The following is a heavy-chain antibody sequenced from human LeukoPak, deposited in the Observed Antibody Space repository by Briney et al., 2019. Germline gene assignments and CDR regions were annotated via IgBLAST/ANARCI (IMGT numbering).Heavy chain of an antibody. V-gene: IGHV3-15*01. D-gene: IGHD1-26*01. Sequence: GGSLRLSCAVSGFIVSSDYMSWVRQAPGKGLEWVGLIKNKHEHQATDYAAPVRERFIITRDDSSSTLFLQMNSLKTEDTAVYYCVTDANRILGARGTGYWGQGILVTVSS. CDR2: IKNKHEHQAT. CDR3: VTDANRILGARGTGY. CDR1: GFIVSSDY. J-gene: IGHJ4*02.